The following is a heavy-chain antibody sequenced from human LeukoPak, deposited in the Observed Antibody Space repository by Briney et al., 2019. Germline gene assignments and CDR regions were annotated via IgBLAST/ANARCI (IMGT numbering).Heavy chain of an antibody. CDR2: IRNDGTKK. Sequence: PGGSLRLSCAASGFSFSSYGMHWVRQAPGKGLGWVAFIRNDGTKKYYADSVKGRFTFSRDNSKSTLYLQMDSLTAEDTAVYYCAKDGNWGFEKWGQGTPVTVSS. CDR3: AKDGNWGFEK. D-gene: IGHD7-27*01. V-gene: IGHV3-30*02. J-gene: IGHJ4*02. CDR1: GFSFSSYG.